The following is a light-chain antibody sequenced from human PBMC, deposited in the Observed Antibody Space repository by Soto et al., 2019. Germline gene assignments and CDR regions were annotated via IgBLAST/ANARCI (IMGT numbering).Light chain of an antibody. CDR1: SSDVGSYNL. V-gene: IGLV2-23*01. J-gene: IGLJ1*01. CDR3: CSSRV. Sequence: QSALTQPASVSGSPGQSITISCTGTSSDVGSYNLVSWYQQHPGKAPKLMIYEGSKRPSGVSNRFSGSKSGNTASLTISGLQAEDEAYDYCCSSRVFGTGTKLTVL. CDR2: EGS.